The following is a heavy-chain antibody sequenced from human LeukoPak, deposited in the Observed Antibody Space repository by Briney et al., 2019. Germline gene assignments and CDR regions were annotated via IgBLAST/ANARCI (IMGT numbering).Heavy chain of an antibody. D-gene: IGHD2-2*01. CDR1: GFTFSGYP. CDR3: ARDEGYCSRTSGYGASKGMDV. V-gene: IGHV3-30-3*01. J-gene: IGHJ6*02. CDR2: ISYDGSNK. Sequence: PGGSLRLSCAASGFTFSGYPIHWVRQAPGKGLEWVAVISYDGSNKYYADSVKGRFTISRDNSKNTLYLQMNSLRAEDTAVYYCARDEGYCSRTSGYGASKGMDVWAQGTAVIVSS.